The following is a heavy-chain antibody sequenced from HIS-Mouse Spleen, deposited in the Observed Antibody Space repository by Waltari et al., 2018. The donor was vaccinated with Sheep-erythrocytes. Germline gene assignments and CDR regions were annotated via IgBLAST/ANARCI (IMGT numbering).Heavy chain of an antibody. CDR1: GFTFSSYW. J-gene: IGHJ1*01. Sequence: EVQLVESGGGLVQPGGSLRLSCAASGFTFSSYWMSWVRQAPGKGLEWVGNIKQDGSRKYYVDSVKGRFTISRDNAKNSLYLQMNSLRAEDTAVYYCARVRELLYFQHWGQGTLVTVSS. D-gene: IGHD1-26*01. V-gene: IGHV3-7*01. CDR2: IKQDGSRK. CDR3: ARVRELLYFQH.